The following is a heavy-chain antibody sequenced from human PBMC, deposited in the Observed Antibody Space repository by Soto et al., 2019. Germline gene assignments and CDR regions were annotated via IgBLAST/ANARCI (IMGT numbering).Heavy chain of an antibody. CDR2: INPKSGGT. CDR3: ARDLAKGGGSAGFDY. CDR1: GDTFTASY. Sequence: ASVNVSCESSGDTFTASYIHWVRQAPGQGFECMGWINPKSGGTKYPQKFQGRVTMTRDTSLSTVYITLTRLTSDDTAVYYCARDLAKGGGSAGFDYWGQGTLVTVSS. V-gene: IGHV1-2*02. J-gene: IGHJ4*02. D-gene: IGHD1-26*01.